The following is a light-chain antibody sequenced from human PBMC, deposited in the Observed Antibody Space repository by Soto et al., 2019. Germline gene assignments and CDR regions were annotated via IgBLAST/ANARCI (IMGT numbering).Light chain of an antibody. V-gene: IGKV3-20*01. CDR3: QQYGSSPPIT. J-gene: IGKJ5*01. CDR1: HSVSSSY. Sequence: EIVLTQSPGTLSLSPGERATLSCRASHSVSSSYLAWYQQKPGPAPRLLIYGASSRATGIPDRFSGSGSGTDFTLTISRLEPEDFAVYYCQQYGSSPPITFGQGTRLEIK. CDR2: GAS.